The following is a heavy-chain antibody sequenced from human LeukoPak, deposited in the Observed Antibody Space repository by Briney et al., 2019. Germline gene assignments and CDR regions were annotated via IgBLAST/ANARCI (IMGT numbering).Heavy chain of an antibody. J-gene: IGHJ4*02. CDR3: TTDTPYYYGSGSYYNFDY. Sequence: SGGSLRLSCAPSGFTFSNAWMSWVRQAPGKGLEWVGRIKSKTDGGTTDYAAPVKGRFTISRDDSKNTLYLQMNSLKTEDTAVYYCTTDTPYYYGSGSYYNFDYWGQGTLVTVSS. V-gene: IGHV3-15*01. CDR1: GFTFSNAW. D-gene: IGHD3-10*01. CDR2: IKSKTDGGTT.